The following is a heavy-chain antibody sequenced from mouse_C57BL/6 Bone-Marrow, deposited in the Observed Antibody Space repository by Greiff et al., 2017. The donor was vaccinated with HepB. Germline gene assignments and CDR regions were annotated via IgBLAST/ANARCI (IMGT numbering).Heavy chain of an antibody. Sequence: QVQLQQPGAELVKPGASVKLSCKASGYTFTSYWMHWVKQRPGRGLEWIGRIDPISGGTKYNEKFKSKATLTVDKPSSTAYMQLSSLTSEDSAVYYCARFYGSSYVGAMDYWGQGTSVTVSS. D-gene: IGHD1-1*01. CDR2: IDPISGGT. J-gene: IGHJ4*01. V-gene: IGHV1-72*01. CDR1: GYTFTSYW. CDR3: ARFYGSSYVGAMDY.